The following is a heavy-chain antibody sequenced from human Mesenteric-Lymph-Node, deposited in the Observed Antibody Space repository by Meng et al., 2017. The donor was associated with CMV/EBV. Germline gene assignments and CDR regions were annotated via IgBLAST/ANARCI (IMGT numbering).Heavy chain of an antibody. CDR3: ARDHFNWGSPDN. V-gene: IGHV5-10-1*01. J-gene: IGHJ4*03. CDR1: GDNCIDAG. CDR2: IEPRDSVT. D-gene: IGHD7-27*01. Sequence: KGVGDNCIDAGINWVRQMRGKGREWMGRIEPRDSVTKYGPSFRGHVTNSADPSISTVYLQGGSLEASDTAIYFSARDHFNWGSPDNWGQGNLVTVSS.